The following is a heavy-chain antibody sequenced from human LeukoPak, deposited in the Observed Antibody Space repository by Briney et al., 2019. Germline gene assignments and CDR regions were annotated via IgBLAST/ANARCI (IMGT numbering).Heavy chain of an antibody. CDR1: GFTFSSYG. CDR2: ISYDGSNK. D-gene: IGHD2-15*01. Sequence: GRSLRLSCAASGFTFSSYGMHWVRQAPGKGLEWVAVISYDGSNKYYADSVKGRFTISRDNSKNTLYLQMNSLRAEDTAVYYCAKDDGGYKWPIHFDYWGQGTLVTVSS. CDR3: AKDDGGYKWPIHFDY. V-gene: IGHV3-30*18. J-gene: IGHJ4*02.